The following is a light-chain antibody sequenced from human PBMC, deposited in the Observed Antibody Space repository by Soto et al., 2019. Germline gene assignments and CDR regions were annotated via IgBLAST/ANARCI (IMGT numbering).Light chain of an antibody. CDR1: QSVSSN. V-gene: IGKV3-15*01. CDR3: QQYNNWPPMA. J-gene: IGKJ1*01. Sequence: EIVMTQSPATLSVSPGERATLSCMASQSVSSNFAWYQQKPGQAPRLLIYGASTRATGIPARFSGSGSGTEFTLTLSSLQSEDFAVYYCQQYNNWPPMAFGQGTKVEIK. CDR2: GAS.